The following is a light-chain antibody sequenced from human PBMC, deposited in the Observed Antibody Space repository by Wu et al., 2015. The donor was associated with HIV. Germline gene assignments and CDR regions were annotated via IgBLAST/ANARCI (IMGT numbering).Light chain of an antibody. V-gene: IGKV3-20*01. CDR1: QSVNTN. J-gene: IGKJ2*03. Sequence: EILLTQSPATLSVSPGERATLSCRASQSVNTNLAWYQQKPGQAPRLLIYGASSRATGIPDRFSGSGSGTDFTLTISRLEPEDFAVYYCQQYGSSPYSFGQGTKLEIK. CDR3: QQYGSSPYS. CDR2: GAS.